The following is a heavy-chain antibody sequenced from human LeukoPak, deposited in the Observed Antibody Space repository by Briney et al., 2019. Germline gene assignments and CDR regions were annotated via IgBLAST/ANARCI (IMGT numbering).Heavy chain of an antibody. CDR2: FDPEDGET. V-gene: IGHV1-24*01. Sequence: ASVKVSCKVSGYTPTELSMHWVRQAPGKGLEWMGGFDPEDGETIYAQKFQGRVTMTEDTSTDTAYMELSSLRSEDTAVYYCATTAYYYDSSGYYPEYFQHWGQGTLVTVSS. J-gene: IGHJ1*01. D-gene: IGHD3-22*01. CDR3: ATTAYYYDSSGYYPEYFQH. CDR1: GYTPTELS.